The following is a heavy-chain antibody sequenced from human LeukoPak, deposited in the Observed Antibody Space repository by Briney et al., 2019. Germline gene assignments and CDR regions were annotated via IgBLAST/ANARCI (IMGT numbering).Heavy chain of an antibody. D-gene: IGHD4-17*01. Sequence: ASVKVSCKASGGTFSSYAISWVRQAPGQGLEWMGGIIPIFGTANYAQKFQGRVTITADESTSTAYMELSSLRSEDTAVYYCARHGGYYGDYPWQQPYFDYWGQGTLVTVSS. V-gene: IGHV1-69*13. J-gene: IGHJ4*02. CDR3: ARHGGYYGDYPWQQPYFDY. CDR2: IIPIFGTA. CDR1: GGTFSSYA.